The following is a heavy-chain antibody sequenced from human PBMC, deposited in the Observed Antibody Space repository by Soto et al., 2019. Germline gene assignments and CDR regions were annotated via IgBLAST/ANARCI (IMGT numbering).Heavy chain of an antibody. CDR3: ARDRDPEIAARPGGAAFDI. CDR1: GFTFSSYS. J-gene: IGHJ3*02. CDR2: ISSSSSYI. Sequence: GGSLRLSCAASGFTFSSYSMNWVRQAPGKGLEWVSSISSSSSYIYYADSVKGRFTISRDNAKNSLYLQMNSLRAEDTAVYYCARDRDPEIAARPGGAAFDIWGQGTMVTVSS. D-gene: IGHD6-6*01. V-gene: IGHV3-21*01.